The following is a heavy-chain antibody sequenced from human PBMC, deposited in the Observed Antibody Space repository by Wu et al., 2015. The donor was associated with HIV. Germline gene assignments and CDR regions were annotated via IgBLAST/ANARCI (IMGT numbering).Heavy chain of an antibody. CDR1: GYTFSAYD. J-gene: IGHJ2*01. CDR2: MNPNSGNT. CDR3: AREPLAAAGDYWYFDL. V-gene: IGHV1-8*01. D-gene: IGHD6-13*01. Sequence: QVQLVQSETEMKKPGASLKVSCKASGYTFSAYDINWVRQAPGQGLEWVGWMNPNSGNTGYPQKFQGRVTMTRDTSISTAYMELSSLKSEDTAVYYCAREPLAAAGDYWYFDLWG.